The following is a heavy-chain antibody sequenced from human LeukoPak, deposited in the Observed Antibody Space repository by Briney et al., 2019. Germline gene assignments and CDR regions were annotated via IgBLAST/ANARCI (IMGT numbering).Heavy chain of an antibody. CDR2: IFYSGST. J-gene: IGHJ5*02. V-gene: IGHV4-39*01. CDR1: GGSITSRSYY. CDR3: ASQYDSSGLNWFDP. D-gene: IGHD3-22*01. Sequence: SETLSLTCTVSGGSITSRSYYWAWIRQPPGKGLEWIGSIFYSGSTYYNPSLKSRVTISLDTSKNQFSLKLSSVTAADTAVYYCASQYDSSGLNWFDPWGQGTLVTVS.